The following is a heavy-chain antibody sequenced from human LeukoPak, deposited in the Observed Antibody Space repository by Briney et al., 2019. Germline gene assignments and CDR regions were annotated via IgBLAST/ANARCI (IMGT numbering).Heavy chain of an antibody. CDR2: IYYSGST. Sequence: SQTLSLTCTVSGGSISSGGFYWSWIRQHPGKGLEWIGYIYYSGSTYYIPSLRSRLTISVDTSKNQFSLKLSSVTAADTAVYYCARHSAGTTKDYWGQGTLVTVSS. D-gene: IGHD1-1*01. CDR1: GGSISSGGFY. CDR3: ARHSAGTTKDY. V-gene: IGHV4-31*03. J-gene: IGHJ4*02.